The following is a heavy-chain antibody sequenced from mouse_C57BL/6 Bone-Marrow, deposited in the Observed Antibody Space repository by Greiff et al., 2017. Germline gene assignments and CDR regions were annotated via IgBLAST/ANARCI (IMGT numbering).Heavy chain of an antibody. CDR1: GFTFSSYA. V-gene: IGHV5-4*03. Sequence: EVKLQESGGGLVKPGGSLKLSCAASGFTFSSYAMYWVRQTPEKRLEWVATISAGGSYTDYPDKVKGRCTISRDNAKNNLYLQMSHLKSEDTAMYYCARGGVAPCWYCEVWGTGTTVTVSS. CDR3: ARGGVAPCWYCEV. D-gene: IGHD1-1*01. CDR2: ISAGGSYT. J-gene: IGHJ1*03.